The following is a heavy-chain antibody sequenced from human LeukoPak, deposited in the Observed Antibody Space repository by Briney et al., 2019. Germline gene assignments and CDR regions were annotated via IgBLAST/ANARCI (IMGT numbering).Heavy chain of an antibody. CDR1: GFSFGSYA. D-gene: IGHD2-15*01. J-gene: IGHJ3*02. V-gene: IGHV3-23*01. Sequence: GGPLRLSCAASGFSFGSYAMSWVRQAAGKGLEWVSEICGSVSGSGDCTHYADSVKGRFTISRDNSKNTLYLQMNSLRAEDTAVYYCARDVGNRKKRNAFDIWGQGTMVTVSS. CDR3: ARDVGNRKKRNAFDI. CDR2: ICGSVSGSGDCT.